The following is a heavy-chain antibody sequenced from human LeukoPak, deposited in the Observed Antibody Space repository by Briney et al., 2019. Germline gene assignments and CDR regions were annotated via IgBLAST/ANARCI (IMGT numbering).Heavy chain of an antibody. CDR1: GFLFNNYP. J-gene: IGHJ6*03. D-gene: IGHD2-15*01. CDR2: ISYDGSDK. CDR3: AKDRLIRLDIVVVVAATPLSYYYYMDV. V-gene: IGHV3-30*04. Sequence: PGGSLRLSCATSGFLFNNYPMNWVRQAPGKGLEWVALISYDGSDKYYADSVKGRFTISRDNSKNTLYMQMNSLRAEDTAVYYCAKDRLIRLDIVVVVAATPLSYYYYMDVWGKGTTVTISS.